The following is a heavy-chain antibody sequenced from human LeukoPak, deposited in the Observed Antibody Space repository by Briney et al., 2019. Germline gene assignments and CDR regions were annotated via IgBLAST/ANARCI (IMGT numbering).Heavy chain of an antibody. D-gene: IGHD1-26*01. CDR1: GYTFTSYY. CDR2: INPSGGST. V-gene: IGHV1-46*01. J-gene: IGHJ4*02. CDR3: ARTPIKWELLWGQAFDY. Sequence: ASVKVSCKASGYTFTSYYMHWVRQSPGQGLEWMGIINPSGGSTSYAQKFQGRVTMTRDMSTSTVYMELSSLRSEDTAVYYCARTPIKWELLWGQAFDYGAREPWSPSPQ.